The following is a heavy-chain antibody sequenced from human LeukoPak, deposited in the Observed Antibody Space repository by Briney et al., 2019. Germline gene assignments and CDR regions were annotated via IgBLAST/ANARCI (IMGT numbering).Heavy chain of an antibody. CDR3: AKRPGGGHAPDDAFDI. Sequence: HPGGSLRLSCAASGLTFSSYAMSWVRQAPGKGLEWVSAISGSGGSTYYADSVRGRFTISRDNSKNPLYLQMNSLRAEDTAVYYGAKRPGGGHAPDDAFDIWGQGTMVTVSS. J-gene: IGHJ3*02. CDR2: ISGSGGST. CDR1: GLTFSSYA. V-gene: IGHV3-23*01. D-gene: IGHD2-15*01.